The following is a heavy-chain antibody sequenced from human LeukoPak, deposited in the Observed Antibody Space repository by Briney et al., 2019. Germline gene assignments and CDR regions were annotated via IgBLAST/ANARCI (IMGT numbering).Heavy chain of an antibody. V-gene: IGHV4-31*03. J-gene: IGHJ4*02. CDR3: AREVMVRGVIDY. CDR2: IYYSGST. D-gene: IGHD3-10*01. CDR1: GGSTSSGGYY. Sequence: SKTLSLTCTVSGGSTSSGGYYWSWIRQHPGKGLEWIGYIYYSGSTYYNPSLKSRVTISVDTSKNQFSLKLSSVTAADTAVYYCAREVMVRGVIDYWGQGTLVTVSS.